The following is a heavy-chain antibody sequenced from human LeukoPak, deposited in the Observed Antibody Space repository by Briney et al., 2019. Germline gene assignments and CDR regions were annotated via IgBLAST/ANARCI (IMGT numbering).Heavy chain of an antibody. V-gene: IGHV1-18*01. J-gene: IGHJ4*02. Sequence: ASVKVSCKASGYTFTSYGISWVRQAPGQGLEWMGWISAYNGNTNYAQKLQGRVTMTRDTSTSTVYMELSSLRSEDTAVYYCARERDLYYFDYWGQGTLVTVSS. CDR2: ISAYNGNT. CDR1: GYTFTSYG. CDR3: ARERDLYYFDY.